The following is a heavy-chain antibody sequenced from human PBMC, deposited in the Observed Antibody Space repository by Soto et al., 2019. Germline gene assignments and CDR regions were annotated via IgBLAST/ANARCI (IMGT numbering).Heavy chain of an antibody. CDR1: GFIFSGST. CDR3: TRFYKFASGSAFDP. Sequence: EVQLVESGGGLVQPGGSLKLSCAASGFIFSGSTMHWVRQPSGKGLEWVGRIRSQPNTHATAYAASVTGMFTISRDDSTNTTFLHMNSLKTEDTAVYYCTRFYKFASGSAFDPWGQGALVTVSS. V-gene: IGHV3-73*02. CDR2: IRSQPNTHAT. J-gene: IGHJ5*02. D-gene: IGHD3-10*01.